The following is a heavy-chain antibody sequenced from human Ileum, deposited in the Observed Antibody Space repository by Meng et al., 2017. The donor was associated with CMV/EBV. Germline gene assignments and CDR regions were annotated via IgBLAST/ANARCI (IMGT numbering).Heavy chain of an antibody. CDR2: ISAYNGNT. D-gene: IGHD5-24*01. J-gene: IGHJ5*02. V-gene: IGHV1-18*01. Sequence: QVQLVQFGGEVKETGASVKVACTASGYTFTSYGVTWVRQAPGQGLEYMGWISAYNGNTNYAQKFQGRVTMTTDSSTSTAYMELRSLKYDDTAVYYCAKWGQSNRWPPDPFDPWGQGTLGTVSS. CDR1: GYTFTSYG. CDR3: AKWGQSNRWPPDPFDP.